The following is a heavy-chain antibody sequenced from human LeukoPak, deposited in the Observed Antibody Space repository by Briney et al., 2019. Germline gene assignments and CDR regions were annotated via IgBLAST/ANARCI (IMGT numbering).Heavy chain of an antibody. CDR1: GGSISSYY. D-gene: IGHD6-13*01. CDR2: IYYSGST. V-gene: IGHV4-59*01. Sequence: NPSETLSLTCTVSGGSISSYYWSWIRQPPGKGLEWIGYIYYSGSTNYNPSLKSRVTISVDTSKNQFSLKLSSVTAADTAVYYCARGIAAAGSDYYYYYMDVWGKGTTVTVSS. J-gene: IGHJ6*03. CDR3: ARGIAAAGSDYYYYYMDV.